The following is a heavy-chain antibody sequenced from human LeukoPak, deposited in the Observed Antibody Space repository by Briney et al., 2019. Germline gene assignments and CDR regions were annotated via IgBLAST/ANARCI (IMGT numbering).Heavy chain of an antibody. Sequence: ASVKVSCKASGDTFTGYYMHWVRQAPGQGLEWMGWINPNSGGTNYAQKFQGRVTMTRDTSISTAYMELRSLRSDDTAVYYCARLSYSSSWYGIDYWGQGTLVTVSS. CDR3: ARLSYSSSWYGIDY. CDR2: INPNSGGT. J-gene: IGHJ4*02. D-gene: IGHD6-13*01. V-gene: IGHV1-2*02. CDR1: GDTFTGYY.